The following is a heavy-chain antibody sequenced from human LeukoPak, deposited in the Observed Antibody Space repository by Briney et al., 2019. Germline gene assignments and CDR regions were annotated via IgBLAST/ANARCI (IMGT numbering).Heavy chain of an antibody. CDR2: IYYSGST. Sequence: SQTLSLTCTVSGGSISSSSYYWGWIRQPPGKGLEWIGSIYYSGSTYYNPSLKSRVTISVDTSKNQFSLKLSSVTAADTAVYYCARDKHYSSSDYYYYYYMDVWGKGTTVTVSS. CDR3: ARDKHYSSSDYYYYYYMDV. CDR1: GGSISSSSYY. D-gene: IGHD6-6*01. J-gene: IGHJ6*03. V-gene: IGHV4-39*02.